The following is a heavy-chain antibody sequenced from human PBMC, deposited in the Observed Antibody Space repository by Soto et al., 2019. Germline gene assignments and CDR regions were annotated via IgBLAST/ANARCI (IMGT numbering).Heavy chain of an antibody. J-gene: IGHJ5*02. CDR2: IYHSGST. D-gene: IGHD3-10*01. CDR1: GGSISSSNW. V-gene: IGHV4-4*02. Sequence: SETLSLTCAVSGGSISSSNWWSWVRQPPGKGLEWIGEIYHSGSTNYNPSLKSRVTISVDKSKNQFSLKLSSVTAADTAVYYCARDIGRPITMVRGEDWFDPWGQGTLVTVSS. CDR3: ARDIGRPITMVRGEDWFDP.